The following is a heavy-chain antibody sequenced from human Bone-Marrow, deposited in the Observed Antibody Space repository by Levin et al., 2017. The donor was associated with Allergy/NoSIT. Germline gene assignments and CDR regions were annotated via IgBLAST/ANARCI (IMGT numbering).Heavy chain of an antibody. D-gene: IGHD5-12*01. CDR1: GFTVSNNQ. CDR2: IYSGGST. J-gene: IGHJ4*02. V-gene: IGHV3-53*01. CDR3: AKDMDIVVAMVVD. Sequence: GGSLRLSCVVSGFTVSNNQMNWVRQAPGKGLEWVSVIYSGGSTYYADSVRGRVTVSRDNSKNTLYLQMNSLRAEDTAFYYCAKDMDIVVAMVVDWGQGTLVTVSS.